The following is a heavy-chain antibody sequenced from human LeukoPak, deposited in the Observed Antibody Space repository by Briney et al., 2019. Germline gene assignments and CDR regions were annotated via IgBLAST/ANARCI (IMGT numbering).Heavy chain of an antibody. CDR3: AHRPPGWYLLDS. J-gene: IGHJ4*02. D-gene: IGHD6-19*01. Sequence: ESGPTLVNPTQTLTLTCTFSGFSLSTSGVGVGWIRQPPGKALEWLAPIYWNDDKRYSPSLKSRLTITKDTSKNQVVLTMTNVDPVDTATYYCAHRPPGWYLLDSWGQGTLVTVSS. V-gene: IGHV2-5*01. CDR1: GFSLSTSGVG. CDR2: IYWNDDK.